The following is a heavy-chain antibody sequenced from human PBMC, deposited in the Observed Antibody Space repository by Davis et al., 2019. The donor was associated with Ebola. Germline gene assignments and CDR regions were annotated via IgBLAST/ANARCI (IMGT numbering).Heavy chain of an antibody. CDR3: VRDWPHN. V-gene: IGHV3-7*03. CDR2: IKQDGSET. D-gene: IGHD5-24*01. CDR1: GFTFSNYY. Sequence: GESLKISCAASGFTFSNYYMSWVRQAPGKGLEWVGKIKQDGSETFYVDSVKGRFTISRDDSKNSLYLQMNSLKTEDTAVYYCVRDWPHNWGQGTLVTVSS. J-gene: IGHJ4*02.